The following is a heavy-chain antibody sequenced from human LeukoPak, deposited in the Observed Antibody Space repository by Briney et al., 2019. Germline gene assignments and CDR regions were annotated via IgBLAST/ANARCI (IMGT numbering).Heavy chain of an antibody. CDR1: GGSISSYY. CDR3: ARGIGLPRYSSGWYGGNWFDP. J-gene: IGHJ5*02. V-gene: IGHV4-59*12. D-gene: IGHD6-19*01. CDR2: IYYSGST. Sequence: SETLSLTCTVSGGSISSYYWSWIRQPPGKGLEWIGYIYYSGSTNYNPSLKSRVTISVDTSKNQFSLKLSSVTAADTAVYYCARGIGLPRYSSGWYGGNWFDPWGQGTLVTVSS.